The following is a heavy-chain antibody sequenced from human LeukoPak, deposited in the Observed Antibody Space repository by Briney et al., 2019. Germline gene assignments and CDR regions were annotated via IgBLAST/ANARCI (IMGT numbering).Heavy chain of an antibody. J-gene: IGHJ4*02. CDR3: AKVVRDSSSGHPHFDY. Sequence: GSSLRLSCAASGFTFDDYAMHWVRQAPGKGLEWVSGISWNSGSIGYADSVKGRFTISRDNTKNSLYLQMNSLRAEDTAVYYCAKVVRDSSSGHPHFDYWGQGTLVTVSS. CDR1: GFTFDDYA. V-gene: IGHV3-9*01. CDR2: ISWNSGSI. D-gene: IGHD6-13*01.